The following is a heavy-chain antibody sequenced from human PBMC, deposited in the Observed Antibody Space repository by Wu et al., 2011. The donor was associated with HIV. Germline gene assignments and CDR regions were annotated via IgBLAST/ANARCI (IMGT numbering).Heavy chain of an antibody. V-gene: IGHV1-2*02. CDR1: GYTFTSYD. Sequence: QVQLVQSGAEVKKPGASVKVSCKASGYTFTSYDINWVRQATGQGLEWMGWINPNSGGTNYAQKFQGRATMTRDTSINTAYMDLSSLTSDDTAVYYCARDPGIAPTGMFGWGQGTLVTVSS. J-gene: IGHJ4*02. D-gene: IGHD6-13*01. CDR2: INPNSGGT. CDR3: ARDPGIAPTGMFG.